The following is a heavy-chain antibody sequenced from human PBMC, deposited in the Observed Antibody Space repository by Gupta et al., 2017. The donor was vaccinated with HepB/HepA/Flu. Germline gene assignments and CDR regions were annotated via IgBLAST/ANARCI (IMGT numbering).Heavy chain of an antibody. CDR3: SRYCSSTSCPSRYNWFDP. Sequence: EVQLVESGGGLVKPGRSLRLSCTASGFTFGDYAMSWFRQAPGKGLEWVGFIRSKAYGGTTEYAASVKGRFTISRDDSKSIAYLQMNSLKTEDTAVYYCSRYCSSTSCPSRYNWFDPWGQGTLVTVSS. D-gene: IGHD2-2*01. V-gene: IGHV3-49*05. CDR2: IRSKAYGGTT. J-gene: IGHJ5*02. CDR1: GFTFGDYA.